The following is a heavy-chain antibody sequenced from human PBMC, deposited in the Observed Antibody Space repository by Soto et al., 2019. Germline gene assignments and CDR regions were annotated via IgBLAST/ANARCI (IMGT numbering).Heavy chain of an antibody. V-gene: IGHV3-23*01. D-gene: IGHD2-21*02. J-gene: IGHJ4*02. CDR1: GFTFSSYA. CDR2: ISGSGGST. CDR3: AKDLCGGDCYSCSDY. Sequence: GGSLRLSCAASGFTFSSYAVSWVRQAPGKGLEWVSAISGSGGSTYYADSVKGRFTISRDNSKNTLYLQMNSLRAEDTAVYYCAKDLCGGDCYSCSDYWGQGTPVTVSS.